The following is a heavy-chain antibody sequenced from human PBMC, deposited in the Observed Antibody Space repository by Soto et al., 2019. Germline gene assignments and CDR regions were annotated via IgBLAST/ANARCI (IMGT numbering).Heavy chain of an antibody. V-gene: IGHV3-9*01. Sequence: EVQLVESGGGLVQPGRSLRLSCAASGFTFDAYAMHWVRQAPGKGLEWVSGISSNSASIGSADSVKGRFTISRDNAKKSLYLQMNSLRAEDTALYYCARLGDIVLMVSSGGKWYFDLWGRGTRVTVSS. CDR3: ARLGDIVLMVSSGGKWYFDL. CDR2: ISSNSASI. CDR1: GFTFDAYA. J-gene: IGHJ2*01. D-gene: IGHD2-8*01.